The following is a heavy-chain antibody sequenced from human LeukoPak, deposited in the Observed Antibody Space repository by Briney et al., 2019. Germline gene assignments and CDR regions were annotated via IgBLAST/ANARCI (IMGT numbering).Heavy chain of an antibody. CDR3: AKVVGSPGYNWFDP. Sequence: PGGSLRLSCAASGFTFSSYAMSWVRQAPGMGLEWVSAISGSGGSTYYADSVKGRFTISRDNSKNTLYLQMNSLRAEDTAVYYCAKVVGSPGYNWFDPWGQGTLVTVSS. CDR1: GFTFSSYA. J-gene: IGHJ5*02. D-gene: IGHD2-15*01. V-gene: IGHV3-23*01. CDR2: ISGSGGST.